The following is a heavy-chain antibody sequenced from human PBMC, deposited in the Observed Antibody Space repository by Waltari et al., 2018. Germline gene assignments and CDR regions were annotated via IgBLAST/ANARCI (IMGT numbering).Heavy chain of an antibody. V-gene: IGHV3-13*04. CDR2: ITTAGDP. CDR3: ARVKVAYYDVVTGYPQWNFDL. Sequence: EVQLVESGGGLVQPGGSLGLSCAASGFTFRNYDMHWVRQATGQGLEWVSGITTAGDPSYSGSVRGRFTISRENARNSLYLQMNSLRAGDTAVYYCARVKVAYYDVVTGYPQWNFDLWGRGTLVTVSS. J-gene: IGHJ2*01. D-gene: IGHD3-9*01. CDR1: GFTFRNYD.